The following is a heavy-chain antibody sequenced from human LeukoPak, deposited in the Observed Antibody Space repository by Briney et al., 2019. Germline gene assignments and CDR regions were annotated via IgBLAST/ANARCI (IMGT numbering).Heavy chain of an antibody. J-gene: IGHJ4*02. D-gene: IGHD3/OR15-3a*01. CDR1: GFTFSSYA. Sequence: GGSLRLSCTASGFTFSSYAMNWVRQAPGKGLEWVALIWYDGSKKYYAESVKGRFTISRDNSKNTVYLQMNSLRAEDTAVYYCARDWGLVEYWGQGTLVTVSS. V-gene: IGHV3-33*08. CDR3: ARDWGLVEY. CDR2: IWYDGSKK.